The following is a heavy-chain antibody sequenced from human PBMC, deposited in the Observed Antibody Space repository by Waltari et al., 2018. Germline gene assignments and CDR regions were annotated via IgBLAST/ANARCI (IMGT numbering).Heavy chain of an antibody. CDR1: GFPFSSFT. D-gene: IGHD2-8*01. V-gene: IGHV3-23*04. J-gene: IGHJ4*02. Sequence: EVQLVESGGGLVQPGGFLRLSCAGSGFPFSSFTMPWVRQAPGKGLEWVSGISGIGDITSYSDSVKGRFTISRDTSKNTLYLLLNSLRPGDTAIYYCASAPRPEVSAPFDFWGRGTLVTVSS. CDR2: ISGIGDIT. CDR3: ASAPRPEVSAPFDF.